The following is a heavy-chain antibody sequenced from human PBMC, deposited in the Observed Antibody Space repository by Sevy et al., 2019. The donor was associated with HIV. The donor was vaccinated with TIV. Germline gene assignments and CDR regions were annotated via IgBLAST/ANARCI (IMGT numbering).Heavy chain of an antibody. CDR3: ASVGPKDGWDY. CDR2: ISYDGSNK. D-gene: IGHD1-26*01. J-gene: IGHJ4*02. CDR1: GFTFSSYA. V-gene: IGHV3-30-3*01. Sequence: GGSLRLSCAASGFTFSSYAMHWVRQAPGKGLEWVAVISYDGSNKYYADSVKGRFTISRDNSKNTLYLQMNSLRAEDTAVYYCASVGPKDGWDYWGQGTLVTVSS.